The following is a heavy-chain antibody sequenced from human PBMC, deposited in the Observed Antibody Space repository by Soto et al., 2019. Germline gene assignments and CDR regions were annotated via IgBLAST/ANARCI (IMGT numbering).Heavy chain of an antibody. CDR1: GGSISSSIHY. Sequence: SETLSLTCTVSGGSISSSIHYWGWIRQPPGKGLEWIANIYYSGSTFYNPSLKSRVTISVDTSKNQFSLKLSSVAAADTAVYYCARHVVYCSGDGCYRVFWFDPWGQGILVTVSS. CDR2: IYYSGST. J-gene: IGHJ5*02. D-gene: IGHD2-15*01. CDR3: ARHVVYCSGDGCYRVFWFDP. V-gene: IGHV4-39*01.